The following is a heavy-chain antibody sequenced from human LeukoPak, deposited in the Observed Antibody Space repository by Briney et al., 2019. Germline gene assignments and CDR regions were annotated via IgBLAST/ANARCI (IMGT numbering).Heavy chain of an antibody. CDR3: ARGIEGLLYYFDY. CDR1: GYTFTSYG. Sequence: ASVKVSCKASGYTFTSYGISWVRQAPGQGLEWMGWISAYNGNTNYAQKLQGRVTMTRDMSTSTVYMELSSLRSEDTAVYYCARGIEGLLYYFDYWGQGTLVTVSS. J-gene: IGHJ4*02. D-gene: IGHD3-3*01. CDR2: ISAYNGNT. V-gene: IGHV1-18*01.